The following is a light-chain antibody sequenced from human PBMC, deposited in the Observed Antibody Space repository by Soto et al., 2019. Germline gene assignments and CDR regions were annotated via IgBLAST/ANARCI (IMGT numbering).Light chain of an antibody. V-gene: IGKV3-20*01. J-gene: IGKJ1*01. CDR3: QQYRISPRT. Sequence: EIVLTQSPDTLSLSPGERATLSCRASQSVSSYYLAWYQQKPGQAPRLLIYDASTRATGVPDRFSGSGSGTDFTLTISRLEPEDFAVYYCQQYRISPRTFGQGTKVEIK. CDR2: DAS. CDR1: QSVSSYY.